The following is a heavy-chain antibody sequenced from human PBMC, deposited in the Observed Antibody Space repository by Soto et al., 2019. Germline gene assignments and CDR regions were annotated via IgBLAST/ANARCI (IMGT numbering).Heavy chain of an antibody. CDR3: AKDQSPGSSYAFDI. CDR2: ISYDGSNK. CDR1: EFNFIGYG. V-gene: IGHV3-30*18. J-gene: IGHJ3*02. D-gene: IGHD2-2*01. Sequence: SGGSMRLSWGAAEFNFIGYGRHWVRQDTDKGLEWVAVISYDGSNKYYADSVKGRFTISRDNSKNTLYLQMNSLRAEETAVYYCAKDQSPGSSYAFDIWGQGTMVTVSS.